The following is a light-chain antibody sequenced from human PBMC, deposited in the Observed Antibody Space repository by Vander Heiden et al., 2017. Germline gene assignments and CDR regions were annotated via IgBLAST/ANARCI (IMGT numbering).Light chain of an antibody. V-gene: IGLV1-40*01. CDR3: QSYDSSLSGYV. Sequence: QSVLTPPPPMSRAPGQRVTIPCTGSSPNIGAGYAVHSAQQQPGTAPKLHIYGDSNRASGVPDRFSGSKSGTSASLAITGLQAEDEADYYCQSYDSSLSGYVFGTGTKVTVL. J-gene: IGLJ1*01. CDR2: GDS. CDR1: SPNIGAGYA.